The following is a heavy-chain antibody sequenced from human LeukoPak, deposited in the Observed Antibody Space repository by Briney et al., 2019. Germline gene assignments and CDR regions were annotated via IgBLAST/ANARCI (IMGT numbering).Heavy chain of an antibody. D-gene: IGHD3-10*01. V-gene: IGHV4-59*01. CDR3: ASGTTFGFFDP. Sequence: PSETLSLTCTVSGGSISSDYWSWIRQPPGKGLEWIGYISYSGSTNYNPSLKSRVTISVDTSKNHFSLNLTSVTAADTAVYYCASGTTFGFFDPWGQGTLVTVSS. J-gene: IGHJ5*02. CDR2: ISYSGST. CDR1: GGSISSDY.